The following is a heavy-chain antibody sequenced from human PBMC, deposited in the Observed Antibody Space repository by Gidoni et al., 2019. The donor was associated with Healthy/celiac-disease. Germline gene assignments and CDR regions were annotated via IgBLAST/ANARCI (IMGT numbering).Heavy chain of an antibody. CDR1: GFTFSSYA. V-gene: IGHV3-30*01. CDR3: AVSMSVGPKGFDI. J-gene: IGHJ3*02. Sequence: QVQLVESGGGVVQPGRSLRRSSAASGFTFSSYAMHWVRQAPGKGLEWVAVISYDGSNKYYADSVKGRFTISRDNSKNTLYLQMNSLRAEDTAVYYCAVSMSVGPKGFDIWGQGTMVTVSS. CDR2: ISYDGSNK.